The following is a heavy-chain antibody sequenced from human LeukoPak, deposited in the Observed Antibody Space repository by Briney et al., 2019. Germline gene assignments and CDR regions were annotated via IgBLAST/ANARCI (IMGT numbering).Heavy chain of an antibody. CDR1: GFPFSNYW. V-gene: IGHV3-74*01. J-gene: IGHJ4*02. Sequence: GGSLRLSCAASGFPFSNYWMHWVRQAPGKGLVWVSRVYSDGSGTTYADSVKGRFAISRDNTKNTLFLQMNSLRAEDTAVYYCARDLAAAGTTPDYWGQGTLVTVSS. D-gene: IGHD6-13*01. CDR3: ARDLAAAGTTPDY. CDR2: VYSDGSGT.